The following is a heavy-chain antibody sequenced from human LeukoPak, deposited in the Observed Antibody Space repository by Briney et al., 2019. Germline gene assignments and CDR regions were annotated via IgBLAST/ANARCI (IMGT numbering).Heavy chain of an antibody. CDR2: ISGSGGST. CDR1: GFTFSSYA. D-gene: IGHD1-1*01. J-gene: IGHJ5*02. V-gene: IGHV3-23*01. CDR3: AKDRRTGTGVGWFDP. Sequence: GGSLRLSCAASGFTFSSYAMSWVRQAPGKGLEWVSAISGSGGSTYYADSVKGRFTISRDNSENTLYLQMNSLRAEDTAVYYCAKDRRTGTGVGWFDPWGQGTLVTVSS.